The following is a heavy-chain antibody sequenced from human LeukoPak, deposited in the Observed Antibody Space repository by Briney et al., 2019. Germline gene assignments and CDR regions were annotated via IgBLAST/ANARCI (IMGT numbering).Heavy chain of an antibody. CDR3: ARKSGGYCSTTSCYRRSWFDP. D-gene: IGHD2-2*01. Sequence: PSETLSLTCTVSGGSISSYYWSWIRQPPGKGLEWIGEINHSGSTNYNPSLESRVFISLDTSKNQFSLKLFSVTAADTAVFYCARKSGGYCSTTSCYRRSWFDPWGQGTLVTVSS. V-gene: IGHV4-34*01. CDR1: GGSISSYY. CDR2: INHSGST. J-gene: IGHJ5*02.